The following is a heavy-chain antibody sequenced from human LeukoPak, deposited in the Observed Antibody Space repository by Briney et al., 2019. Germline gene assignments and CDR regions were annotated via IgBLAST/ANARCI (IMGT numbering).Heavy chain of an antibody. V-gene: IGHV1-18*01. CDR3: ARDSRPHVRRGDAFDI. CDR1: GGTFSSYA. Sequence: ASVKVSCKASGGTFSSYAISWVRQAPGQGLEWMGWISAYNGNTNYAQKLQGRVTMTTDTSTSTAYMELRSLRSDDTPVYYCARDSRPHVRRGDAFDIWGQGTMVTVSS. J-gene: IGHJ3*02. CDR2: ISAYNGNT. D-gene: IGHD3-10*01.